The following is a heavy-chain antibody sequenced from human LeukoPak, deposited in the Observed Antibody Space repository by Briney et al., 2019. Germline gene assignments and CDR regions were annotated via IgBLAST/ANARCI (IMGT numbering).Heavy chain of an antibody. CDR1: AFTVSSSE. CDR3: ARGTDGGSNSRGWFDP. CDR2: ISTSSIYI. D-gene: IGHD2-15*01. J-gene: IGHJ5*02. Sequence: PGGSLRLSCAASAFTVSSSEMSWVRQGPGMCLEWVSSISTSSIYIYYADSLKGRFTITRDNAKNSLYLQMNSLRAEDTAVYYCARGTDGGSNSRGWFDPWGQGTLVTVSS. V-gene: IGHV3-21*01.